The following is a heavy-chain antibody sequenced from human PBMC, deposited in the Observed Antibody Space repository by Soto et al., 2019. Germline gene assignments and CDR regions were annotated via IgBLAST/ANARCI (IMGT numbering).Heavy chain of an antibody. D-gene: IGHD5-12*01. CDR1: GYTFTSYD. CDR2: MNPNSGNT. Sequence: GASVKVSCKASGYTFTSYDINLVRQATGQGLEWMGWMNPNSGNTAYAQKFQGRVTMTRNTSISTAYMELSSLRSEDTAVYYCARGNSRGATTLGYYYYYYMDVWGKGTTVTVSS. J-gene: IGHJ6*03. CDR3: ARGNSRGATTLGYYYYYYMDV. V-gene: IGHV1-8*01.